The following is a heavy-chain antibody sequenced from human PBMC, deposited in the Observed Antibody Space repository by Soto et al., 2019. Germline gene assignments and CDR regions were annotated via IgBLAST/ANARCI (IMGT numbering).Heavy chain of an antibody. J-gene: IGHJ6*02. CDR2: IYHSGST. Sequence: QVQLQESGPGLVKPSGTLSLTCAVSGGSISSNNWWTWVRQPPGKGLEWIGEIYHSGSTNYNPSLKSRVTISVDKSKNQFSLKVNSVTAADTAVYYCARYCSGGRCDAGYGMDVWGQGTTVTVSS. CDR3: ARYCSGGRCDAGYGMDV. CDR1: GGSISSNNW. V-gene: IGHV4-4*02. D-gene: IGHD2-15*01.